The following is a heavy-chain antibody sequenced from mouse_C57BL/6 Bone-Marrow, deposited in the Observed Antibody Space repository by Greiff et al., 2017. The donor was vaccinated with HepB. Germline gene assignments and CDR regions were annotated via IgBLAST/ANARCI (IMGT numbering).Heavy chain of an antibody. V-gene: IGHV3-6*01. Sequence: EVKLVESGPGLVKPSQSLSLTCSVTGYSITSGYYWNWIRQFPGNKLEWMGYISYDGSNNYNPSLKNRISITRDTSKNQFFLKLNSVTTEDTATYYCASPLLLRYWGQGTLVTVSA. CDR3: ASPLLLRY. J-gene: IGHJ3*01. D-gene: IGHD1-1*01. CDR2: ISYDGSN. CDR1: GYSITSGYY.